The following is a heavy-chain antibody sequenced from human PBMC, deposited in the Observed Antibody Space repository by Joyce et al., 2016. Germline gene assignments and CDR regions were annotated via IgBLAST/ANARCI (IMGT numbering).Heavy chain of an antibody. CDR1: GFTFTSHG. D-gene: IGHD1-26*01. Sequence: EVHLLDSGGGLVQPGGSLRLSYAASGFTFTSHGMSWVRQVPGKGLEWVSGINMGGTTTYYADSVKGRFTISKDNSQNILYLQMNSLRVDDTALYFCTKDDGWVAVSWGQGTLVSVSS. CDR2: INMGGTTT. CDR3: TKDDGWVAVS. J-gene: IGHJ5*02. V-gene: IGHV3-23*03.